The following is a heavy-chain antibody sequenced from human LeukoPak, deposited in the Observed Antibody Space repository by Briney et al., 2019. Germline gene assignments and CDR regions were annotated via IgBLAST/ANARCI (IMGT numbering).Heavy chain of an antibody. CDR1: GGSISSSSYY. CDR2: IYYSGST. CDR3: ARGYSYGPFYFDY. D-gene: IGHD5-18*01. Sequence: PSETLSLTCTVSGGSISSSSYYWGWIRQPPGKGLEWIGSIYYSGSTYYNPSLKSRVTISVDTSKNQFSLKLSSVTAADTAVYYCARGYSYGPFYFDYWGQGTPVTVSS. V-gene: IGHV4-39*01. J-gene: IGHJ4*02.